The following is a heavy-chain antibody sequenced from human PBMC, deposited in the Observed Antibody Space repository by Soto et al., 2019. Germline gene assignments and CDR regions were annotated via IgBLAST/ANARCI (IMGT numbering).Heavy chain of an antibody. CDR1: GYTFTGYY. D-gene: IGHD3-16*02. Sequence: GASVKVSCKASGYTFTGYYMHWVRQAPGQGLEWMGWINPNSGGTNYSPSFQGHVTISADKSISTAYLQWSSLKASDTAMYYCASVKRGGMDVWGQGTTVTVSS. CDR2: INPNSGGT. CDR3: ASVKRGGMDV. J-gene: IGHJ6*02. V-gene: IGHV1-2*02.